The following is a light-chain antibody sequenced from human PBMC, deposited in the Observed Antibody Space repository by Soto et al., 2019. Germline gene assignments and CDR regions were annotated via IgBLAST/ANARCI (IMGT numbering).Light chain of an antibody. CDR2: EVN. V-gene: IGLV2-14*01. CDR3: SSYSSSSTLEV. CDR1: SSDIGNYNF. J-gene: IGLJ3*02. Sequence: QSVLTQPASVSGSPGESITTSCIGTSSDIGNYNFVSWYQQHPGKAPKLMIYEVNNRPSGVSNRISGSKSGNTASLTISGLQAEDEADYYCSSYSSSSTLEVFGGGTKLTVL.